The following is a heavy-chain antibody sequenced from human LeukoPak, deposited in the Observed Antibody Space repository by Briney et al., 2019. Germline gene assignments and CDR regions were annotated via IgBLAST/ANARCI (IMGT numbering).Heavy chain of an antibody. J-gene: IGHJ4*02. V-gene: IGHV1-2*04. Sequence: ASVKVSCKASGYTFTGYYMHWVRQAPGQGLEWMGWINPNSGGTNYAQKFQGWVTMTRDTSISTAYMELSSLRSEDTAVYYCARVSRPAIAAAGTLYYFDYWGQGTLVTVSS. CDR2: INPNSGGT. CDR1: GYTFTGYY. D-gene: IGHD6-13*01. CDR3: ARVSRPAIAAAGTLYYFDY.